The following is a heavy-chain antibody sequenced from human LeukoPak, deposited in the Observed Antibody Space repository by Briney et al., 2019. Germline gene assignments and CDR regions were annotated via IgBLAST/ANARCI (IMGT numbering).Heavy chain of an antibody. V-gene: IGHV3-7*01. D-gene: IGHD2-2*01. CDR3: ARGYKLVPAAKYGMDV. Sequence: GGSLRLSCAASGFTLGDYWMSWVRQAPGKGLEWVANIKQDGSEKHYVDSVKGRFTISRDNAKNSLYLQMNSPRAEDTAVYYCARGYKLVPAAKYGMDVWGQGTTVTVSS. CDR1: GFTLGDYW. CDR2: IKQDGSEK. J-gene: IGHJ6*02.